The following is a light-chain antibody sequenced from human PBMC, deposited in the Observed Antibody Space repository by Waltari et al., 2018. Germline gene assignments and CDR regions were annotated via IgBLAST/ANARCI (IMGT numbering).Light chain of an antibody. J-gene: IGLJ2*01. V-gene: IGLV3-19*01. CDR3: LSRDTSSTRL. CDR1: SLRRYH. Sequence: SSELTQDPAVSVALCQTVRIPCQGDSLRRYHASWYQQRPGQAPILVLYDQDNRPSGIPDRFAGSTSGNTACLTITGAQAEDEADYYCLSRDTSSTRLFGRGTRLTV. CDR2: DQD.